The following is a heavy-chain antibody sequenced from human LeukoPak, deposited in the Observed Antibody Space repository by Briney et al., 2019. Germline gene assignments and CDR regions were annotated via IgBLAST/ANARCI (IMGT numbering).Heavy chain of an antibody. Sequence: PSETLSLTCTVSGGSISSSSYYWGWIRQPPGKGLEWIGSIYYSGSTYYNPSLKSRVTISVDTSKNQFSLKLSSVTAADTAVYYWARGVGQWLPIDYWGQGTLVTVSS. CDR1: GGSISSSSYY. CDR3: ARGVGQWLPIDY. CDR2: IYYSGST. J-gene: IGHJ4*02. D-gene: IGHD6-19*01. V-gene: IGHV4-39*01.